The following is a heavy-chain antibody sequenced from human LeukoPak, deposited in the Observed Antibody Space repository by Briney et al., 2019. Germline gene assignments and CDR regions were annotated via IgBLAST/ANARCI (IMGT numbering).Heavy chain of an antibody. D-gene: IGHD2-15*01. Sequence: PGGSLRLSCAASGFTFSSYSMNWVRQAPGKGLEWVSSISSSSSYIYYADSVKGRFTIPRDNAKNSLYLQMNSLRAEDTAVYYCARKAVSPLGAFDIWGQGTMVTVSS. CDR2: ISSSSSYI. CDR3: ARKAVSPLGAFDI. V-gene: IGHV3-21*01. J-gene: IGHJ3*02. CDR1: GFTFSSYS.